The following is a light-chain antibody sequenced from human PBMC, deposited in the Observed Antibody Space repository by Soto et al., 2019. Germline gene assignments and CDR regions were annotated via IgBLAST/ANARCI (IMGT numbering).Light chain of an antibody. CDR3: QQYGDSPVT. Sequence: EIVMTQSSGTLSLSPGVRATLSCRARQSVNSYLAWYPKKPGQAPRLLISDASDRATGIPDRFSGSGSGTDFTLTISRLVPEDFAVYYCQQYGDSPVTFGQGTKVDI. V-gene: IGKV3-20*01. CDR2: DAS. CDR1: QSVNSY. J-gene: IGKJ1*01.